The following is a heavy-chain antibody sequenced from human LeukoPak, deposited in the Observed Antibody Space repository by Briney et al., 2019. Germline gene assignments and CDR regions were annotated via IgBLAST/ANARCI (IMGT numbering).Heavy chain of an antibody. D-gene: IGHD2-2*02. V-gene: IGHV3-74*01. CDR2: IRGDGGTT. CDR3: AKDEVVVVPAAISH. J-gene: IGHJ4*02. CDR1: GFTFSSYW. Sequence: GGSLRLSCAASGFTFSSYWMHWVPQAPGEGVVWVSRIRGDGGTTSYADSVKGRFTISRDNAKNTLYLQMNSLRAEDTAVYYCAKDEVVVVPAAISHWGQGTLVTVSS.